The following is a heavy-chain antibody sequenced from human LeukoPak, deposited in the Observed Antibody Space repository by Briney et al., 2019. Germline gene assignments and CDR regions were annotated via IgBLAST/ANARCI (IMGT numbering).Heavy chain of an antibody. J-gene: IGHJ4*02. Sequence: AASVKVSCKASGYTFTSYGISWVRQAPGQGLEWMGWISAYNGNTNYAQKLQGRVTMTTDTSTSTAYMELRSLRSDDTAVYYWSRYDSSGLIDYWGQGTLVTVSS. CDR2: ISAYNGNT. D-gene: IGHD3-22*01. CDR3: SRYDSSGLIDY. V-gene: IGHV1-18*01. CDR1: GYTFTSYG.